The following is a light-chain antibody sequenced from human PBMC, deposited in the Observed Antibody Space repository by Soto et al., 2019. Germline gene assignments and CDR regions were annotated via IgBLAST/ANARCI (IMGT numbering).Light chain of an antibody. CDR2: GAS. CDR1: QSVRSN. CDR3: QQYDNWPPWT. V-gene: IGKV3-15*01. Sequence: EIVMTQSPATLSVSPGERATLSCRASQSVRSNLAWYQQKPGQAPMLLIYGASTRATDIPARFSGSGSGTEFSLTINSLQSEDFAVYYCQQYDNWPPWTFGQGTKVEIK. J-gene: IGKJ1*01.